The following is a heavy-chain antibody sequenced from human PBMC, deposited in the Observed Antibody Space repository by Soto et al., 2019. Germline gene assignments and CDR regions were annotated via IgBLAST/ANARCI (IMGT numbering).Heavy chain of an antibody. CDR1: GFIFSDYS. D-gene: IGHD3-9*01. CDR2: ISSSSGHI. Sequence: GGSLRLSCAASGFIFSDYSMNWVRQAPGKGLEWVSSISSSSGHIYYADSVKGRFTISRDNAKNSLYLQMHSLRAEDTAVYYCARDMAAERLRYFDWLLPNWFDPWGQGTLVTVSS. J-gene: IGHJ5*02. CDR3: ARDMAAERLRYFDWLLPNWFDP. V-gene: IGHV3-21*01.